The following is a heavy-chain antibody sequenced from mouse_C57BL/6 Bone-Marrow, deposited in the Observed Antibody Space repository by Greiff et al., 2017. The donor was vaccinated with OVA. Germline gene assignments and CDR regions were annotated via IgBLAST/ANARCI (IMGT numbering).Heavy chain of an antibody. V-gene: IGHV1-7*01. CDR2: INPSSGYT. D-gene: IGHD1-1*01. CDR3: AREIAYYYGSTWFAD. CDR1: GYTFTSYW. Sequence: QVQLQQSGAELAKPGASVKLSCKASGYTFTSYWMHWVKQRPGQGLEWIGYINPSSGYTKYNQRFKDKATLTADKSSSPAYMQLSSLTYEDSAVYYCAREIAYYYGSTWFADWGQGTLVTGSA. J-gene: IGHJ3*01.